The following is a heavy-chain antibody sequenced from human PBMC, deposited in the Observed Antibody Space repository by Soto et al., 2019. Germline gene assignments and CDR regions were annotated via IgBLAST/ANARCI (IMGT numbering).Heavy chain of an antibody. CDR2: INWNSDKV. D-gene: IGHD6-25*01. CDR1: GFNFGNYA. CDR3: AKDKGGTPYYIDS. V-gene: IGHV3-9*01. J-gene: IGHJ4*02. Sequence: EVLLVESGGGLVQPGGSLRLSCAVSGFNFGNYAMHWVRQAPGKGLEWVAAINWNSDKVAYAGSVLGRFTIFRDSAKNSLHLQMNDLTTEDTAFYYCAKDKGGTPYYIDSWGQGILVTVSS.